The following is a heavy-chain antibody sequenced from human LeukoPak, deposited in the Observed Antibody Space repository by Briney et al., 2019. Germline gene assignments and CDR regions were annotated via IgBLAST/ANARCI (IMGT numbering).Heavy chain of an antibody. CDR3: AKSLPVPAGYAFDI. CDR2: ISYGGSNK. CDR1: GFTFSSYG. D-gene: IGHD2-2*01. V-gene: IGHV3-30*18. Sequence: GGSLRLSCAASGFTFSSYGMHWVRQAPGKGLEWVAVISYGGSNKYYADSAKGRFTISRDNSKNTLYLQMNSLRAEDTAVYYCAKSLPVPAGYAFDIWGQGTMVTVSS. J-gene: IGHJ3*02.